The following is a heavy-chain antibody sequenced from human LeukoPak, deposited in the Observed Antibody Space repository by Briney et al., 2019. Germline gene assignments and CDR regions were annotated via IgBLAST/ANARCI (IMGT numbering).Heavy chain of an antibody. V-gene: IGHV3-33*01. CDR1: XA. CDR3: ARARDYGGYGMDV. Sequence: XAMSWVXQAPGKGLEWVAVIWYDGSNKYYADSVKGRFTISRDNSKNTLYLQMNSLRAEDTAVYYCARARDYGGYGMDVWGQGTTVTVSS. D-gene: IGHD4-23*01. J-gene: IGHJ6*02. CDR2: IWYDGSNK.